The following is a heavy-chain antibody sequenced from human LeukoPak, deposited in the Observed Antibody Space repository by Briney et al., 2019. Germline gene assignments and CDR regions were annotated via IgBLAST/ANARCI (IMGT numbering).Heavy chain of an antibody. CDR1: GGSMSSYY. J-gene: IGHJ5*02. CDR2: IYNNEIT. Sequence: SETLSLTCTVSGGSMSSYYWTWIRLTPGKGLEWIAYIYNNEITNYNPSLKSRVTISADTSKNQFSLKLSSVTAADTAVYYCARRATPFWSGYEWGGRWFDPWGQGTLVTVSS. D-gene: IGHD3-3*01. CDR3: ARRATPFWSGYEWGGRWFDP. V-gene: IGHV4-59*12.